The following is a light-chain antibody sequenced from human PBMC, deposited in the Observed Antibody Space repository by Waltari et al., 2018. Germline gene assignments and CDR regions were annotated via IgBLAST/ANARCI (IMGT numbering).Light chain of an antibody. CDR2: GAS. Sequence: EIVLTQSPGTLSLSPGERGTLSCRASQSVSRFLAWYQQKPGQAPRLRIYGASTRATGIPDRFSGSGSGTDFSLTISRLEPEDCAVYYCQKYDRLPATFGQGTKVEIK. V-gene: IGKV3-20*01. CDR1: QSVSRF. J-gene: IGKJ1*01. CDR3: QKYDRLPAT.